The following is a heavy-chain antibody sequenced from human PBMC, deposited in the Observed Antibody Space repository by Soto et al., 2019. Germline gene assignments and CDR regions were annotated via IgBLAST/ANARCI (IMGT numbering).Heavy chain of an antibody. CDR1: GYNFNQYY. Sequence: QVQLVQPGAEVRKPGASVRLSCETSGYNFNQYYIHWVRQAPGQGLEWLGIINLRGGTTESSHKFRGRVAVTCDTTTRTADMQLSSLRCEYTAVYFCARGPDDSDVPRWDYWGQGSLVTVSS. CDR3: ARGPDDSDVPRWDY. D-gene: IGHD4-17*01. J-gene: IGHJ4*02. V-gene: IGHV1-46*02. CDR2: INLRGGTT.